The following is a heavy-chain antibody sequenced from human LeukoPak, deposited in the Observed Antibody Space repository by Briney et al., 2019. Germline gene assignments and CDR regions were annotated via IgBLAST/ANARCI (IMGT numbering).Heavy chain of an antibody. Sequence: PGGSLRLSCAASGFIFTDYWMYWVRQAPGRGLAWVSYISSSSSTIYYADSVKGRFTISRDNAKNSLYLQMNSLRAEDTAVYYCARDVRDIVVVVAAIDYWGQGTLVTVSS. J-gene: IGHJ4*02. CDR1: GFIFTDYW. CDR3: ARDVRDIVVVVAAIDY. D-gene: IGHD2-15*01. CDR2: ISSSSSTI. V-gene: IGHV3-48*04.